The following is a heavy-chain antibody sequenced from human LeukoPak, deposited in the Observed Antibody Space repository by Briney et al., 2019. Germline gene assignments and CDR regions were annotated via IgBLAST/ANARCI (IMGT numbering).Heavy chain of an antibody. Sequence: GGSLRLSCAASGFTFSSYSMNWVRQAPGKGLEWVSSISSSSSYLYYADSVKGRFTISRDNAKNSLYLQMNSLRAEDTAVYYCARDPVVAAYYYYYMDVWGKGTTVTVSS. D-gene: IGHD2-15*01. J-gene: IGHJ6*03. CDR2: ISSSSSYL. CDR1: GFTFSSYS. CDR3: ARDPVVAAYYYYYMDV. V-gene: IGHV3-21*01.